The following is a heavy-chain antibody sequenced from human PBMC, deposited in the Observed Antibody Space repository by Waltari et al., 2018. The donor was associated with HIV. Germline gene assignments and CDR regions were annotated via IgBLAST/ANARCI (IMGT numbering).Heavy chain of an antibody. D-gene: IGHD3-9*01. Sequence: QVQLVESGGGVVQPGGSLRLSCAASGFTFTTYAMHWVRQAPGKWLEWGAFVRYDGSNKYYADSVKGRFTISRDNSKNTLYLQMNSLRADDTAVYYCARDPSPPILYDILTGYYFDYWGQGTLVTVSS. CDR2: VRYDGSNK. CDR1: GFTFTTYA. CDR3: ARDPSPPILYDILTGYYFDY. V-gene: IGHV3-30*02. J-gene: IGHJ4*02.